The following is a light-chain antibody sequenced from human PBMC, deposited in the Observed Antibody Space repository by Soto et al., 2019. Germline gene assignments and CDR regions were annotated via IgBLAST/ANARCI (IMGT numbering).Light chain of an antibody. V-gene: IGLV2-8*01. CDR2: EVN. CDR1: SSDVGGYNY. Sequence: QSALTQPPSASGSPGQSVAISCTGTSSDVGGYNYVSWYQQHPGKAPKLMIYEVNKRPSGVPDRFSGSKSGNTASLTISGLRAEDEADYYCSSYTTTSTLEVFGGGTKLTVL. J-gene: IGLJ2*01. CDR3: SSYTTTSTLEV.